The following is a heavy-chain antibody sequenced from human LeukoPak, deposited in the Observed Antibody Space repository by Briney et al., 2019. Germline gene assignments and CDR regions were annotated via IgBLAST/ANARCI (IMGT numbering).Heavy chain of an antibody. J-gene: IGHJ4*02. D-gene: IGHD7-27*01. CDR2: TRPDKDDK. Sequence: GGSLRLSCTMSGFRSSNYGLYWVRQAPDKGLEWVAFTRPDKDDKYYSDSVRGRFTISRDNPTNTLYLQRNSLRVEDTALYFCAKGVSEWGNLGNWGQGTLVTVSS. V-gene: IGHV3-30*02. CDR3: AKGVSEWGNLGN. CDR1: GFRSSNYG.